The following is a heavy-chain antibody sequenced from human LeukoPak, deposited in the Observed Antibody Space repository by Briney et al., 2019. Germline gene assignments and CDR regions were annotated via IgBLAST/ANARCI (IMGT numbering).Heavy chain of an antibody. J-gene: IGHJ4*02. CDR1: GGSISSSSYY. V-gene: IGHV4-39*01. CDR3: ATHSSGWYVGTFDY. Sequence: PSETLSLTCTVSGGSISSSSYYWGWIRQPQGKGLEWIGSIYYSGSTYYNPSLKSRVTISVDTSKNQFSLKLSSVTAADTAVYYCATHSSGWYVGTFDYWGQGTLVTVSS. D-gene: IGHD6-19*01. CDR2: IYYSGST.